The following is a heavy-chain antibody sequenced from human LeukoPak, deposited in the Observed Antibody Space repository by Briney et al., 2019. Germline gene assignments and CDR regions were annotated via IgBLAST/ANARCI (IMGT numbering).Heavy chain of an antibody. D-gene: IGHD1-26*01. CDR2: ISYGGAT. Sequence: PSETLSVTCSVSNGSISTYYWSWIRQSPGKGLEWIGYISYGGATTYNPSLKRRVTISVDSPKNHFSLRLTSLTAADTALYYCARHGGTLDYFDSWGPGSLVTVSS. J-gene: IGHJ4*02. V-gene: IGHV4-59*08. CDR1: NGSISTYY. CDR3: ARHGGTLDYFDS.